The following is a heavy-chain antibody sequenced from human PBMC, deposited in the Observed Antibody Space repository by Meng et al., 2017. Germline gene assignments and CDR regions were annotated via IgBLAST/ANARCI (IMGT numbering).Heavy chain of an antibody. CDR3: AYATTVSN. Sequence: QVQVQQLGAGLLKPSETLSLICAVYGGSFSGYYWSWIRQPPGKGLEWIGEINHSGSTNYNPSLKSRVTISVDTSKNQFSLKLSSVTAADTAVYYCAYATTVSNWGQGTLVTVSS. J-gene: IGHJ4*02. CDR2: INHSGST. D-gene: IGHD4-11*01. V-gene: IGHV4-34*01. CDR1: GGSFSGYY.